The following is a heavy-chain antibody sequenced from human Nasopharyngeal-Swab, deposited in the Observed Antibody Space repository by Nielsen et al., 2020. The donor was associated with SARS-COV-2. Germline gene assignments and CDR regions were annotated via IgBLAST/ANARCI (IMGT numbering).Heavy chain of an antibody. CDR3: ATAGGYRFDN. CDR2: INPDGSVR. V-gene: IGHV3-74*01. J-gene: IGHJ4*02. D-gene: IGHD5-18*01. CDR1: GFPFSNSW. Sequence: GESLKISCAASGFPFSNSWVHWVRQAPGEGLVWVARINPDGSVRNYADSVKGRFTISRDNAMSTLYLQLNNLRSEDTAVYYCATAGGYRFDNWGQGTLLTVSS.